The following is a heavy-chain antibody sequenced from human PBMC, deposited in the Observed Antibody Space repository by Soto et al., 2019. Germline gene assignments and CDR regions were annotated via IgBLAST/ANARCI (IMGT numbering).Heavy chain of an antibody. CDR1: GGSFSGYY. Sequence: QVQLQQWGAGLLKPSETLSLTCAVYGGSFSGYYWSWIRQPPGKGLEWIGEINHSGSTNYNPSLKSRVTISVDTSKNQFSLKLSSVTAADTAVYYCARGRTTVTTHYYYYMDVWGKGTTVTVSS. J-gene: IGHJ6*03. V-gene: IGHV4-34*01. CDR2: INHSGST. CDR3: ARGRTTVTTHYYYYMDV. D-gene: IGHD4-17*01.